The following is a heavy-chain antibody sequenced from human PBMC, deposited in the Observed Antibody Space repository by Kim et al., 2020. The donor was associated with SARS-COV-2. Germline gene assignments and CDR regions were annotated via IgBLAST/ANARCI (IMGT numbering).Heavy chain of an antibody. D-gene: IGHD5-12*01. CDR3: ARSRGLRSGSWFDP. J-gene: IGHJ5*02. CDR2: IIPIFGTA. CDR1: GGTFSSYA. Sequence: SVKVSCKASGGTFSSYAISWVRQAPGQGLEWMGGIIPIFGTANYAQKFQGRVTITADESTSTAYMELRSLRSEDTAVYYCARSRGLRSGSWFDPWGQGTLVTVSS. V-gene: IGHV1-69*13.